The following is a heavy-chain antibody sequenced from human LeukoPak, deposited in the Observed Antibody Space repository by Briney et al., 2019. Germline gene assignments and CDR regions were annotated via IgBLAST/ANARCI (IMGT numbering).Heavy chain of an antibody. D-gene: IGHD6-13*01. J-gene: IGHJ4*02. Sequence: PGGSLKLSCAASGFTFSGSAMHWVRQASGKGLEWVGRIRSKANSYATAYAASVKGRFTISRDDSKNTAYLQMNSLKTEDTAVYYCTRRNDRFIAAALDYWGQGTLVTVSS. CDR2: IRSKANSYAT. CDR1: GFTFSGSA. CDR3: TRRNDRFIAAALDY. V-gene: IGHV3-73*01.